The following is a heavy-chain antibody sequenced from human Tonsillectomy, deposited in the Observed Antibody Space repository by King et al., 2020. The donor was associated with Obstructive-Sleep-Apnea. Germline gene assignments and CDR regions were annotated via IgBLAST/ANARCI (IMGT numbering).Heavy chain of an antibody. Sequence: VQLVESGGGVVQPGRSLRLSCAASGFTFSSYGMHWVRQAPGKGLEWVAFIRYDGSNKYYADSVKGRFTISRDNSKNTLYLQMNSLRAEDAAVYYCAKDLGTWEPRAYGMDVWGQGTTVTVSS. CDR2: IRYDGSNK. V-gene: IGHV3-30*02. D-gene: IGHD1-26*01. J-gene: IGHJ6*02. CDR1: GFTFSSYG. CDR3: AKDLGTWEPRAYGMDV.